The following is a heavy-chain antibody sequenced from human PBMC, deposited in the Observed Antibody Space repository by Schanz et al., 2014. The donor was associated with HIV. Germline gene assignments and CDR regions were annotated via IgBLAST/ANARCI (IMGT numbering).Heavy chain of an antibody. J-gene: IGHJ4*02. CDR1: GFSFRDNN. CDR2: IYSTGATK. Sequence: QVHLVESGGSLVKPGGSLRLSCAASGFSFRDNNMNWIRQAPGKGLEWISYIYSTGATKYYADSVRGRFIISRDNANNSLYLQMNSLTVEDTAIYYCACLGSDCWGPGTLVTVSS. CDR3: ACLGSDC. D-gene: IGHD1-26*01. V-gene: IGHV3-11*01.